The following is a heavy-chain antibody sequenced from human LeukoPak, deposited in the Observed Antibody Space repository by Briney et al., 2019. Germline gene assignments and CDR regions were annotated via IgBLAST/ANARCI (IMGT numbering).Heavy chain of an antibody. CDR1: GFTFSNYG. Sequence: GGSLRLSCAASGFTFSNYGMHWVRQAPGKGLEWVAFIRYDGSNKYYADSVKGRFTISRDNSKNTLYLQMNSLRAEDTAVYYCARGLWFGDENPPYFDYWGQGILVTVSS. J-gene: IGHJ4*02. CDR3: ARGLWFGDENPPYFDY. CDR2: IRYDGSNK. D-gene: IGHD3-10*01. V-gene: IGHV3-30*02.